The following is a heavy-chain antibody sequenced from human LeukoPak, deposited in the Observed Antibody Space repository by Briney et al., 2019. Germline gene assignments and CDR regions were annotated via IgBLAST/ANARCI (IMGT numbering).Heavy chain of an antibody. J-gene: IGHJ4*02. V-gene: IGHV5-51*06. CDR2: IYSGDSDT. CDR3: ARAPTALSNPYYFDY. D-gene: IGHD4-11*01. Sequence: GESLKISCQGSGYSFTDYWIAWVRQMPGKGLEWMGIIYSGDSDTRYSPSFRGHVTISADNTISSASLQWIRLEASDTAVYYCARAPTALSNPYYFDYWGQGTLVTVSS. CDR1: GYSFTDYW.